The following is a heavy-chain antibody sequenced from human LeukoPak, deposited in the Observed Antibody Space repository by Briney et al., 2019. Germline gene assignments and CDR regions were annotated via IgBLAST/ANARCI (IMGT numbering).Heavy chain of an antibody. Sequence: GGSLRLSCAASGFTFSSYAMSWVRQAPGKGLERVSAISGSGGSTYYADSVKGRFTISRDNSKNTLYLQMNSLRAEDTAVYYCAKNLGAAAGTYNAFDIWGQGTMVTVSS. CDR2: ISGSGGST. CDR3: AKNLGAAAGTYNAFDI. CDR1: GFTFSSYA. V-gene: IGHV3-23*01. J-gene: IGHJ3*02. D-gene: IGHD6-13*01.